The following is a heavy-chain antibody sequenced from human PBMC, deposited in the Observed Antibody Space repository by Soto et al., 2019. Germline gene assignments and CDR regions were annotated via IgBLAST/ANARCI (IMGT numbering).Heavy chain of an antibody. CDR2: IYPANSET. Sequence: VQLVQSGAEVKKTGESLRISCQGFGYTFTNHWIGWVRQMPGKGLEWMGIIYPANSETRHSPSCQAQVTISADMSINTAFLQWSSLKASDTAIYFCAGHSSSWYWDYWGQGTLVTVSS. V-gene: IGHV5-51*03. CDR1: GYTFTNHW. J-gene: IGHJ4*02. CDR3: AGHSSSWYWDY. D-gene: IGHD6-13*01.